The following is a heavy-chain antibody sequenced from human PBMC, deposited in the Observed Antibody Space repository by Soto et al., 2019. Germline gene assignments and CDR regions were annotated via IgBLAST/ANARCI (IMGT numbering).Heavy chain of an antibody. V-gene: IGHV1-69*01. CDR1: GGTFSSHV. J-gene: IGHJ4*02. CDR2: IMPIIGTA. CDR3: ARELEFRDGNISHLDY. Sequence: QVQLVQSGAEVKKPGSSVKVSCKASGGTFSSHVFNWVRQAPGQGLEWMGGIMPIIGTANYAQKFQGRVTITAEESPSTAYMELSSLRSEDTAVYYCARELEFRDGNISHLDYWGQGTLVTVSS. D-gene: IGHD3-10*01.